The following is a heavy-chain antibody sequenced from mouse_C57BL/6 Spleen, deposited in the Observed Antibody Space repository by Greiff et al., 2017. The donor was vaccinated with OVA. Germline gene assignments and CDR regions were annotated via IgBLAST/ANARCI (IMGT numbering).Heavy chain of an antibody. CDR1: GYTFSDYG. V-gene: IGHV5-17*01. CDR3: ARRTTVVASDY. Sequence: EVQVVQSGAGLVKPGASLKLSCAASGYTFSDYGMHWVRQAPEQGLEWVAYISPGSSTTYYADTVKGRFTISRDNAKNTLSLQRTGLRSADTAMYYCARRTTVVASDYWGQGTTLTVSS. D-gene: IGHD1-1*01. CDR2: ISPGSSTT. J-gene: IGHJ2*01.